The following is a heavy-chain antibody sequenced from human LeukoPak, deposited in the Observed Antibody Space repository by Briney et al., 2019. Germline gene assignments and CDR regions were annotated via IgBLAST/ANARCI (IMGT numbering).Heavy chain of an antibody. V-gene: IGHV3-11*04. CDR1: GGSISSSSYY. CDR2: ISSSGSTI. Sequence: LSLTCTVSGGSISSSSYYWGWIRQAPGKGLEWVSYISSSGSTIYYADSVRGRFTISRDNAKNSLYLQMNSLGAEDTAVYYCARDQNYYDSSGYYRPFDYWGQGTLVTVSS. CDR3: ARDQNYYDSSGYYRPFDY. D-gene: IGHD3-22*01. J-gene: IGHJ4*02.